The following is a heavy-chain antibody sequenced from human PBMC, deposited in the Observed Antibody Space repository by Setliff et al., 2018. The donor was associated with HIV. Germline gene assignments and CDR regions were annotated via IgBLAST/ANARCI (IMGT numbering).Heavy chain of an antibody. V-gene: IGHV4-59*01. CDR2: IYYRGST. CDR3: ARADIVVVPAAISSIFYYYYYMDV. D-gene: IGHD2-2*01. J-gene: IGHJ6*03. Sequence: TLSLTCTVPGGSITSNYWSWIRQPPGKGLEWIGYIYYRGSTNYNPSLKRRVTISLDTSKNQYSLKMTSVTAADTAVYYCARADIVVVPAAISSIFYYYYYMDVWGKGTTVTVSS. CDR1: GGSITSNY.